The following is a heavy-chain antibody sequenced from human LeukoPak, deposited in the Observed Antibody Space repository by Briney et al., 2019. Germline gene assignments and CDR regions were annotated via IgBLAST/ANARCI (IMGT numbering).Heavy chain of an antibody. J-gene: IGHJ4*02. V-gene: IGHV1-2*02. CDR2: INPNSGGT. D-gene: IGHD6-19*01. Sequence: GASVKVSCKASGYTSTGYYMHWVRQAPGQGLEWMGWINPNSGGTNYAQKFQGRVTMTRDTSISTAYMELSRLRSDDTAVYYCARDLLLSSGWYGDFDYWGQGTLVTVSS. CDR3: ARDLLLSSGWYGDFDY. CDR1: GYTSTGYY.